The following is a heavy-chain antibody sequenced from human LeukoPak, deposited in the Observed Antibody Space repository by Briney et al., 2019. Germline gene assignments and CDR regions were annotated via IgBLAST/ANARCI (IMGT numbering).Heavy chain of an antibody. CDR3: VRAAYDSTGYLTL. CDR2: IWYDGSNK. J-gene: IGHJ4*02. Sequence: PGGSLRLSCAASGFIFSNYAMSWVRQAPGKGLEWVAVIWYDGSNKYHADSVKGRFTISRDNSKNKLYLQMNSLRAEDTAVYYCVRAAYDSTGYLTLWGQGTLVTVSS. D-gene: IGHD3-22*01. CDR1: GFIFSNYA. V-gene: IGHV3-33*08.